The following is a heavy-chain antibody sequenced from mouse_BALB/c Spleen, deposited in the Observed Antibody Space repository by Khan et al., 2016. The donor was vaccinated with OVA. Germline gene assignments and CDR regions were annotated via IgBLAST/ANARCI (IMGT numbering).Heavy chain of an antibody. CDR2: INPNNGDT. Sequence: EVQLQQSGPELVKPGASVKMSCTASGYTFTDYYMKWLKQSHGKSLEWIGDINPNNGDTFYNQKFKDKATLTVDKSSNTAYMQLNSLTSEDSAVLYCKRGLSDVWGEGTTVTVSS. CDR3: KRGLSDV. V-gene: IGHV1-26*01. J-gene: IGHJ1*01. CDR1: GYTFTDYY.